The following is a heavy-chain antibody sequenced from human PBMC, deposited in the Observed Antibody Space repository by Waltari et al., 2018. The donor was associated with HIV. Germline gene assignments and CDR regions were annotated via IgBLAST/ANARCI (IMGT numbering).Heavy chain of an antibody. CDR3: ARGFSGFDY. V-gene: IGHV1-46*01. Sequence: QVQLVQSGAEVKKPGASVKVSCKASGYTFTRYYMHWVRQAPGQGLEWMGVINPCGERTVYAQKFQGRVTRTRDESTGTVYMRLSTLRPEDTAVYYCARGFSGFDYWGQGSLITVSS. J-gene: IGHJ4*02. CDR2: INPCGERT. CDR1: GYTFTRYY.